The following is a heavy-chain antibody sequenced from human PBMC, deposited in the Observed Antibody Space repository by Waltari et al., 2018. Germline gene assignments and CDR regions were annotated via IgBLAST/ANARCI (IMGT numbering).Heavy chain of an antibody. CDR1: GFTFSSYW. CDR3: ARDQASYDYIWGSYRLLHNWFDP. V-gene: IGHV3-7*01. J-gene: IGHJ5*02. CDR2: IKQDGSEK. Sequence: EVQLVASGGGLVQPGGSLILSCAASGFTFSSYWMSWVRQAPVKGLESVANIKQDGSEKYYVDSVKGRFTISRDNAKNSLYLQMNSLRAEDTAVYYCARDQASYDYIWGSYRLLHNWFDPWGQGTLVTVSS. D-gene: IGHD3-16*02.